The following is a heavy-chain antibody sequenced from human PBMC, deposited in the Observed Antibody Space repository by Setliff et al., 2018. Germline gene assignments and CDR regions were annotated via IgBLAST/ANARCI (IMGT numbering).Heavy chain of an antibody. CDR1: GGSIGPHY. J-gene: IGHJ6*03. CDR3: ARDRSTVIRGVTSFFYYYMDV. D-gene: IGHD3-10*01. Sequence: PSETLSLTCTVSGGSIGPHYWSWIQQAPGKGLEWIGHIFYSDTAKYNPSLESRAAISVDSSKNQFSLKLRSVTSADTAVYYCARDRSTVIRGVTSFFYYYMDVWGGGTTVTVSS. CDR2: IFYSDTA. V-gene: IGHV4-59*11.